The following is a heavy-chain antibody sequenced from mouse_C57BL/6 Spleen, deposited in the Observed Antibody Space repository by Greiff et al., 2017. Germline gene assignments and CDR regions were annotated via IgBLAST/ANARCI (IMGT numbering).Heavy chain of an antibody. CDR3: AVWLRVGVYAMDY. V-gene: IGHV1-18*01. CDR2: INPNNGGT. D-gene: IGHD2-2*01. J-gene: IGHJ4*01. Sequence: VQLQQSGPELVKPGASVKISCKASGYTFTDYNMDWVKQSHGKSLEWIGDINPNNGGTIYNQKFKGKATLTVDKSSSTAYMELRSLTSEDTAVYYCAVWLRVGVYAMDYWGQGTSVTVSS. CDR1: GYTFTDYN.